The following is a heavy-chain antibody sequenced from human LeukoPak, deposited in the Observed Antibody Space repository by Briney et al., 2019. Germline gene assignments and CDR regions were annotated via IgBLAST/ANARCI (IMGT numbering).Heavy chain of an antibody. D-gene: IGHD4-23*01. CDR1: GGSISSYY. CDR2: IYYSGST. Sequence: SETLSLTCTVSGGSISSYYWSWIRQPPGKGLEWIGYIYYSGSTNYNPSLKSRVTISVDTSKNQFSLKLSSVTGADTAVYYCARHADYGGNPDYCGQGTLVTVSS. CDR3: ARHADYGGNPDY. V-gene: IGHV4-59*08. J-gene: IGHJ4*02.